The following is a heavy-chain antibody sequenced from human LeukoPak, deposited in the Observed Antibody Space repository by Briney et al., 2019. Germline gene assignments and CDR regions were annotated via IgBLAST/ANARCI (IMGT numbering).Heavy chain of an antibody. CDR1: GFTFSSYG. Sequence: PGGSLRLSCAASGFTFSSYGMHWVRQAPGKGLEWVAVIWYDGSNKYYADSVKGRFTISRDNSKNTLYLQMNSLRAEDTAVYYCARFYGGNPYSHFDYWGQGTLVTVSS. D-gene: IGHD4-23*01. CDR3: ARFYGGNPYSHFDY. V-gene: IGHV3-33*01. CDR2: IWYDGSNK. J-gene: IGHJ4*02.